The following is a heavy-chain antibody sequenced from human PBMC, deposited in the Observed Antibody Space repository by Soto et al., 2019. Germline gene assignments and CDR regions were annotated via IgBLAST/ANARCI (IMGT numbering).Heavy chain of an antibody. V-gene: IGHV1-3*01. CDR2: INAGNGNT. D-gene: IGHD3-22*01. CDR1: GYTFTSYA. Sequence: ASVKVSCKASGYTFTSYAIHLVRQAPGQRLEWMGWINAGNGNTKYSQKFQGRVTITRDTSASTAYMELSSLRSEDTAVYYCARDSWITMNAFDIWGQGTLVTV. J-gene: IGHJ3*02. CDR3: ARDSWITMNAFDI.